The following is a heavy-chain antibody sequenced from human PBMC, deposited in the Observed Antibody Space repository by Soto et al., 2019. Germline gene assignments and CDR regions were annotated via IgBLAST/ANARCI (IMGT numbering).Heavy chain of an antibody. Sequence: WETLSLTCTVSGGSISSYYWSWTRQPPGKGLEWIGYIYYSGSTNYNPSLKSRVTISVDTSKNQFSLKLSSVTAADTAVYYCARGYCSGGSCPNFDYWGQGNLVTVS. CDR2: IYYSGST. J-gene: IGHJ4*02. CDR3: ARGYCSGGSCPNFDY. D-gene: IGHD2-15*01. V-gene: IGHV4-59*08. CDR1: GGSISSYY.